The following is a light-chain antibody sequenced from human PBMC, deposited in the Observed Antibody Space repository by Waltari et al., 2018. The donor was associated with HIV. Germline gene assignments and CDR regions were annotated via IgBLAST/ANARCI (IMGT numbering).Light chain of an antibody. CDR1: SSDVGGYNS. Sequence: QSALTQPRSVSGSPGQSVTISCTGTSSDVGGYNSVSWYQQHPGKAPRLLIYEVSKWPEGGPDGCSGSKSGNTASLTISGLRADDEADYYCCSYGGTYNVFGTGTKVTIL. J-gene: IGLJ1*01. CDR3: CSYGGTYNV. CDR2: EVS. V-gene: IGLV2-11*01.